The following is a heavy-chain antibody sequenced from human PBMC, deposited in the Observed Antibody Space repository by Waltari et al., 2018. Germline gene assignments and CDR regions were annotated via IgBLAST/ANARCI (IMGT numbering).Heavy chain of an antibody. Sequence: QFQESSPGMVKPSGTLSLPCAVSGDSFTSIYLWNWVRQPPGKGLEWKGQVHLIGRTNYNPSFASRVTVSLDTSNNQVSLKVTSATAADTAVYYCARDRGRGLYLDSWGPGTLVTVSP. V-gene: IGHV4-4*02. CDR3: ARDRGRGLYLDS. J-gene: IGHJ4*02. CDR1: GDSFTSIYL. CDR2: VHLIGRT. D-gene: IGHD2-15*01.